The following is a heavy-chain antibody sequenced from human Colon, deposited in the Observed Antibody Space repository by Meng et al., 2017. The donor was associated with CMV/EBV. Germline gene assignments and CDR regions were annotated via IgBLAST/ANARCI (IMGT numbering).Heavy chain of an antibody. V-gene: IGHV3-23*01. J-gene: IGHJ4*02. CDR3: AKDEYSTGWYSGFDY. D-gene: IGHD6-19*01. CDR2: IRRTGGNT. CDR1: GFTFSSYG. Sequence: SGFTFSSYGMSWVRQAPGKGLEWVSSIRRTGGNTYYADSVKGRFTISRDNSKNTLYLQMNILRAGDTAIYYCAKDEYSTGWYSGFDYWGQGTLVTVSS.